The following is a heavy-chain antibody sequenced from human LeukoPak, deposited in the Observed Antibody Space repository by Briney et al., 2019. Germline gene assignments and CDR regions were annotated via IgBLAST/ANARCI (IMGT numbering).Heavy chain of an antibody. V-gene: IGHV5-51*01. CDR2: IYPGDSDT. D-gene: IGHD1-1*01. CDR1: GYSFTSYW. CDR3: ARRSGKWNDAPYYFDY. J-gene: IGHJ4*02. Sequence: GESLKISCKGSGYSFTSYWIGWVRQMPGKGLEWMGIIYPGDSDTRYSPSFQGQVTISADKSISTAYLQWSSLKASDTAMYYCARRSGKWNDAPYYFDYWGQGTLVTVSS.